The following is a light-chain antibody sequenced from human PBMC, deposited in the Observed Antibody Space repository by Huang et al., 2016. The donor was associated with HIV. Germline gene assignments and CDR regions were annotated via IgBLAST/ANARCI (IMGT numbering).Light chain of an antibody. CDR1: QRVDGN. CDR2: GAS. J-gene: IGKJ5*01. Sequence: EIVMTQSPPALSVSPGERATLSCRASQRVDGNLAWYQQKPGQAPRLLIYGASTRTTNIPGRFSCGGSGTEFTLTVSSLRSEDSAVYFYQQYNNGFSFGQGTRLEIK. V-gene: IGKV3-15*01. CDR3: QQYNNGFS.